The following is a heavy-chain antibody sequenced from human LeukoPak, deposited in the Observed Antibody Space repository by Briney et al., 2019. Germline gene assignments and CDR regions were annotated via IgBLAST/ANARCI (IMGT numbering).Heavy chain of an antibody. Sequence: SETLSLTCTVSGGSISSSSYYWGWIRQPPGKGLEWIGSIYSSGSTYYNPSLKSRVTISVDTSKNQFSLNLSSVPASDSAVYYCARRGGSGRSFDYWGQGILVTVSS. CDR1: GGSISSSSYY. D-gene: IGHD3-10*01. J-gene: IGHJ4*02. V-gene: IGHV4-39*01. CDR3: ARRGGSGRSFDY. CDR2: IYSSGST.